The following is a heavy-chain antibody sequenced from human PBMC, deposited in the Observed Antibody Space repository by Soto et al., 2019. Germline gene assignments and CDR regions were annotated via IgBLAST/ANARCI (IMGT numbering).Heavy chain of an antibody. J-gene: IGHJ4*02. D-gene: IGHD2-15*01. CDR2: ISAYNGNT. V-gene: IGHV1-18*01. Sequence: ASVKVSCKASGYTFTTYGISWVRQAPGQGLEWMGWISAYNGNTNYAQKLEGRVTMSADTSTSTAYMELSSLRSEDTAVYYCNLYCSGGSCYGANFDYWGQGTLVTVSS. CDR1: GYTFTTYG. CDR3: NLYCSGGSCYGANFDY.